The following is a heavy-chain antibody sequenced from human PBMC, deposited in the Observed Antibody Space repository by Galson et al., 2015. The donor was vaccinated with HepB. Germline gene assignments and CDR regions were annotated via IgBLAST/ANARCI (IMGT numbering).Heavy chain of an antibody. Sequence: ETLSLTCAVYGGSFSGYYWSWIRQPPGKGLEWIGEINHSGSTNYNPSLKSRVTISVDTSKNQFSLKLSSVTAADTAVDYCARGRGRGTTVVTRAFDIWGQGTMVTVSS. CDR1: GGSFSGYY. CDR3: ARGRGRGTTVVTRAFDI. CDR2: INHSGST. J-gene: IGHJ3*02. V-gene: IGHV4-34*01. D-gene: IGHD4-23*01.